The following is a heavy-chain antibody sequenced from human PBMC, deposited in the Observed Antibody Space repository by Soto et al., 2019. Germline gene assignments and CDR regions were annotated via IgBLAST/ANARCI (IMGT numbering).Heavy chain of an antibody. V-gene: IGHV3-23*01. CDR2: ISGSDSRT. D-gene: IGHD1-26*01. CDR1: GFTFISYA. J-gene: IGHJ3*02. CDR3: AKVGSHSGSHYDAFDI. Sequence: ELQLLESGGGLVQPGGSLRLSCAASGFTFISYAMNWVRQAPGKGLEWVSAISGSDSRTYYADSVKGRFTISRDNSKNTLYLQLNSLRAEDTAVYYCAKVGSHSGSHYDAFDIWGQGTMVTVSS.